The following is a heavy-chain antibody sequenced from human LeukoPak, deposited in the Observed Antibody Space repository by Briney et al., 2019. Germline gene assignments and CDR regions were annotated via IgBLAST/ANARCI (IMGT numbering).Heavy chain of an antibody. J-gene: IGHJ5*02. CDR2: IIPIFGTA. D-gene: IGHD2-15*01. V-gene: IGHV1-69*01. CDR1: GGTFSSYA. CDR3: ARDLGCSGGSCYSPSFWFDP. Sequence: ASVKVSCKASGGTFSSYAISWVRQAPGQGLEWMGGIIPIFGTANYAQEFQGRVTITADESTSTAYMELSSLRSEDTAVYYCARDLGCSGGSCYSPSFWFDPWGQGTLVTVSS.